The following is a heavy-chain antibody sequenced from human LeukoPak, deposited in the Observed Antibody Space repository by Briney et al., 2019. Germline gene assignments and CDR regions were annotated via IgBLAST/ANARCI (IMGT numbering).Heavy chain of an antibody. D-gene: IGHD3-10*01. CDR2: FDPEDGET. CDR1: GSTLTELS. CDR3: ATILLWFGELRLEYFQH. V-gene: IGHV1-24*01. Sequence: ASVKVSCKVPGSTLTELSMHWVRQAPGKGLEWMGGFDPEDGETIYAQKFQGRVTMTEDTSTDTTYMELSSLRSEDTAVYYCATILLWFGELRLEYFQHWGQGTLVTVSS. J-gene: IGHJ1*01.